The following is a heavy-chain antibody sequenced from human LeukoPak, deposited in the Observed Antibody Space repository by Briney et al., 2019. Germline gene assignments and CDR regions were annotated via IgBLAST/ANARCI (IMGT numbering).Heavy chain of an antibody. CDR2: ISSSSSYI. V-gene: IGHV3-21*01. Sequence: GGSLRLSCAASGFTFSSYSMNWVRQAPGKGLEWVSSISSSSSYIYYADSVKGRFTISRDNAKNSLYLQMNGLRAEDTAVYYCARDSRHDYGDYDPEGYFDYWGQGTLVTVSS. CDR1: GFTFSSYS. CDR3: ARDSRHDYGDYDPEGYFDY. D-gene: IGHD4-17*01. J-gene: IGHJ4*02.